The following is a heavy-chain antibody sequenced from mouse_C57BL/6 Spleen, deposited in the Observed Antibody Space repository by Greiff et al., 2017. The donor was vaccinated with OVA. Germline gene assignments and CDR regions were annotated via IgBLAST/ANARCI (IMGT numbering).Heavy chain of an antibody. CDR3: ARSGVLPYYFDY. CDR1: GYTFTGYW. D-gene: IGHD1-1*01. V-gene: IGHV1-9*01. Sequence: QVQLQQSGAELMKPGASVKLSCKATGYTFTGYWIEWVKQRPGHGLEWIGEILPGSGSTNYTEKFKGKATFTADTSSNTAYMQLSSLTTEDSAIYYCARSGVLPYYFDYWGQGTTLTVSS. CDR2: ILPGSGST. J-gene: IGHJ2*01.